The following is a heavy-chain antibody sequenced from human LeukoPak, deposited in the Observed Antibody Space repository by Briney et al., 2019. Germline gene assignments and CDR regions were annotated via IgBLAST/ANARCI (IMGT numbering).Heavy chain of an antibody. V-gene: IGHV3-23*01. Sequence: PGGSLRLSCAASGFIFNIYAMTWVRQAPGKGLEWVSSISGSGDSPYYADSVKGRFTISRDNSKNTLYLQMNSLRAEDTAAYYCAKACNWNYVYYFYYWGQGTLVTVSS. D-gene: IGHD1-7*01. CDR3: AKACNWNYVYYFYY. J-gene: IGHJ4*02. CDR1: GFIFNIYA. CDR2: ISGSGDSP.